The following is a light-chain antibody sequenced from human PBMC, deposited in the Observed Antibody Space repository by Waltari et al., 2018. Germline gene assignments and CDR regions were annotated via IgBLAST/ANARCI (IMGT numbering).Light chain of an antibody. J-gene: IGKJ1*01. CDR2: GAS. CDR1: QSISTN. Sequence: EIVMTQSPTTLSASPGERVTLSCRASQSISTNLAWYQQKFGQAPRLLIYGASTTATGIPARFSGRGSGTEFTLTISSLRSEDFAVYYCQQYNDWPKTFGQGTTVEI. CDR3: QQYNDWPKT. V-gene: IGKV3-15*01.